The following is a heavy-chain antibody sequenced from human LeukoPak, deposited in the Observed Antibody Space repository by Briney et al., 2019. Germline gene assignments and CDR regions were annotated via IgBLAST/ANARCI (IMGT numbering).Heavy chain of an antibody. D-gene: IGHD4-11*01. CDR3: ASAYRNARYYMDV. CDR2: IYYSGST. J-gene: IGHJ6*03. V-gene: IGHV4-59*08. Sequence: PSETLSLTRTVSGGSISSYYWSWIRQPPGKGLEWIGYIYYSGSTNYNPSLKSRVTISVDTSKNQFSLKLSSVPAADTAVYYCASAYRNARYYMDVWGKGTTVTVS. CDR1: GGSISSYY.